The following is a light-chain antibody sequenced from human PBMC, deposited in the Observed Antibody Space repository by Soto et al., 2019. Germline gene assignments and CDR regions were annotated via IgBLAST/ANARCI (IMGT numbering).Light chain of an antibody. V-gene: IGKV1D-12*01. CDR2: GAS. CDR3: QQAYSFPIT. Sequence: DIQETQSPSSVSASVGDRFTITCLSSQDIAGYLAWYQHKPGRTPELLIHGASRLQSGVPARFSGSGSGTDFTLSIYSLQPEDFATYYCQQAYSFPITFGQGTRLEIK. J-gene: IGKJ5*01. CDR1: QDIAGY.